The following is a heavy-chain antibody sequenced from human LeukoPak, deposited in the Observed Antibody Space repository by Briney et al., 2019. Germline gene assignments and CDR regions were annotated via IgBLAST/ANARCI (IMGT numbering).Heavy chain of an antibody. D-gene: IGHD3-10*01. J-gene: IGHJ4*02. CDR1: GYTFTRYG. CDR3: ARDRSLELLWFGEASDY. V-gene: IGHV1-18*01. Sequence: ASVTVSCKASGYTFTRYGISWVRQAPGQGLEWMGWISAYNGNTNYAQKLQGRVTMTTDTSTSTAYMELRSLRSDDTAVYYCARDRSLELLWFGEASDYWGQGTLVTVSS. CDR2: ISAYNGNT.